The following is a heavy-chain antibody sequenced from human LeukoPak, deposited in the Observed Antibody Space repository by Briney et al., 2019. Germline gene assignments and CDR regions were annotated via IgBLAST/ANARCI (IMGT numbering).Heavy chain of an antibody. CDR2: INPRNGGS. CDR1: GYTFTGFY. V-gene: IGHV1-2*02. CDR3: ARGRIAAAGAIDY. D-gene: IGHD6-13*01. J-gene: IGHJ4*02. Sequence: ASVKVSCKASGYTFTGFYIHWVRQAPGQGLEWMAWINPRNGGSHSAQKFQGRVTLTRDTSISTAYMEMRKLTSDDTALYYCARGRIAAAGAIDYWGQGARVTVSS.